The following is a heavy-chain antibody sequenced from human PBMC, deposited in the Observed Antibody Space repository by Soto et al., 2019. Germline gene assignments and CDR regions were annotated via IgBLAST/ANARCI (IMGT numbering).Heavy chain of an antibody. V-gene: IGHV3-23*01. J-gene: IGHJ4*02. CDR3: AKVTDDNYDFWSGYPDY. D-gene: IGHD3-3*01. CDR1: GFTFSSYA. Sequence: EVQLLESGGGLVQPGGSLRLSCAASGFTFSSYAMSWVRQAPGKGLEWVSAIGGSGGSTYYADSVKGRFTISRDNSKNTLYLQMNSLRAEDTAVYYCAKVTDDNYDFWSGYPDYWGQGTLVTVSS. CDR2: IGGSGGST.